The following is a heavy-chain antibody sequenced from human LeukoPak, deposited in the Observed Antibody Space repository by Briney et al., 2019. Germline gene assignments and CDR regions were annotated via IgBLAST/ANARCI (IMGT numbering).Heavy chain of an antibody. J-gene: IGHJ3*02. CDR3: ARGIGSRIVVVTGQDAFDI. V-gene: IGHV1-46*01. Sequence: ASVKVSCKASGYTFTSYYMHWVRQAPGQGLEWMGIINPSGGSTSYAQKFQGRVTTTRDTSTSTVYMELSSLRSEDTAVYYCARGIGSRIVVVTGQDAFDIWGQGTMVTVSS. D-gene: IGHD2-21*02. CDR2: INPSGGST. CDR1: GYTFTSYY.